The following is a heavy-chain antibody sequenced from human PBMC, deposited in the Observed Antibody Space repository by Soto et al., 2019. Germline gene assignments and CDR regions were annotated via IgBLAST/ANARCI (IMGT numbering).Heavy chain of an antibody. CDR3: AREYCSGGSCYLYYFDY. V-gene: IGHV3-7*01. J-gene: IGHJ4*02. D-gene: IGHD2-15*01. CDR2: IKQDGSEK. Sequence: GGSLRLSCAASGFTFSSYRMSWVRQAPGKGLEWVANIKQDGSEKYYVDSVKGRFTISRDNAKNSLYLQMNSLRAEDTAVYYCAREYCSGGSCYLYYFDYWGQGTLVTVSS. CDR1: GFTFSSYR.